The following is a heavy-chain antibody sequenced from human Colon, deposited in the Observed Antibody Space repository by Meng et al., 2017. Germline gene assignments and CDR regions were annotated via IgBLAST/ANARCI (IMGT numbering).Heavy chain of an antibody. CDR1: GYTFTTYH. V-gene: IGHV1-8*01. Sequence: ASVKVSCKASGYTFTTYHINWVRQAPGQGPEWMGWMSPDNGNTAYAQNFQGRVTMTRDSSIGTAYMELSSLRSEDTAVYYCARGVDAGVDYWGQGTPVTGAS. CDR3: ARGVDAGVDY. CDR2: MSPDNGNT. D-gene: IGHD3-10*01. J-gene: IGHJ4*02.